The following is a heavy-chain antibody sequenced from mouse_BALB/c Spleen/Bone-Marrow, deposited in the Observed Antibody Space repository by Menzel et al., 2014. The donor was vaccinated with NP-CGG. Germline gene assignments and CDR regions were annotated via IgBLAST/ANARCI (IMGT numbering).Heavy chain of an antibody. V-gene: IGHV5-17*02. CDR3: ARKGALITHYYAMDY. Sequence: EVKLVDSGGGLVQPGGSRKLSCAASGFTFSSFGMHWVRQAPEKGLEWVAYISSGSSTIYYADTVKGRFTISRDNPKNTLFLQMTSLRSEDTAMYYCARKGALITHYYAMDYWGQGTSVTVSS. CDR2: ISSGSSTI. CDR1: GFTFSSFG. J-gene: IGHJ4*01. D-gene: IGHD2-4*01.